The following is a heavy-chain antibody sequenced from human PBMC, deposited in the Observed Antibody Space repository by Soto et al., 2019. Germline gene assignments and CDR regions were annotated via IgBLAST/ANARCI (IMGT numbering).Heavy chain of an antibody. Sequence: QVQLVESGGGVVQPGRSLRLSCAASGFTFSSYGMHWVRQAPGKGLEWVAVISYDGSNKYYADSVKGRFTISRDNSKNTLYLQMNSLRAEDTAVYYCAKDSGSWYYFDYWGQGTLVTVSS. D-gene: IGHD6-13*01. CDR1: GFTFSSYG. V-gene: IGHV3-30*18. CDR3: AKDSGSWYYFDY. J-gene: IGHJ4*02. CDR2: ISYDGSNK.